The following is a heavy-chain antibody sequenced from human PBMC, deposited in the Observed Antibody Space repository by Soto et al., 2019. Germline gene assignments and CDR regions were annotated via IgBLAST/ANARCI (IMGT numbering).Heavy chain of an antibody. V-gene: IGHV1-46*03. Sequence: ASVKVSCKASGYTFTSYYMHWVRQAPGQGLEWMGIINPSGGSTSYAQKFQGRVTMTRDTSTSTVYMELSSLRSEDTAVYYCARGEAYYGSGSLNWFDPWGQGTLVTVSS. D-gene: IGHD3-10*01. CDR2: INPSGGST. J-gene: IGHJ5*02. CDR1: GYTFTSYY. CDR3: ARGEAYYGSGSLNWFDP.